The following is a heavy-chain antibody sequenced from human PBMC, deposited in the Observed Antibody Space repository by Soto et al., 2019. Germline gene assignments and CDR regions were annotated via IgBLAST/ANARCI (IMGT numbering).Heavy chain of an antibody. CDR1: GFTFSSYA. V-gene: IGHV3-30*04. CDR3: ARDSPLKIVVVPAAIDY. J-gene: IGHJ4*02. CDR2: ISYDGSNK. Sequence: GGSLRLSCAASGFTFSSYAMHWVRQAPGKGLEWVAVISYDGSNKYYADSVKGRFTISRDNSKNTLYLQMNSLRAEDPAVYYCARDSPLKIVVVPAAIDYWGQGTLVTVSS. D-gene: IGHD2-2*01.